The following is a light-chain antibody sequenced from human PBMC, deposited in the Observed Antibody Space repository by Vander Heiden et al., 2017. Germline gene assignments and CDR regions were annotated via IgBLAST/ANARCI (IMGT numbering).Light chain of an antibody. V-gene: IGKV3-11*01. CDR2: DAS. CDR3: QQRSNWPPMYT. J-gene: IGKJ2*01. Sequence: EIVLTQSPATLPWSPGERATLSCMASQSVSSYLAWYKQKPGQAPRLLIYDASNRATGIPARFSGSGSGTDFTLTISSREPEDFAVYYCQQRSNWPPMYTFGQGTKLEIK. CDR1: QSVSSY.